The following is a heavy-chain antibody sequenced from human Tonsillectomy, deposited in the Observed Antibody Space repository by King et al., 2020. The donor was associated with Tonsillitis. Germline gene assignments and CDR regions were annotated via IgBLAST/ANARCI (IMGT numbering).Heavy chain of an antibody. CDR1: GGSISSSNW. CDR3: ARGAALLLWFAVTLASNYYGMDV. CDR2: IYHSGST. Sequence: QLQESGPGLVKPSGTLSLTCAVSGGSISSSNWWSWVRQPPGKGLEWIGEIYHSGSTNYNPSLKSRVTITVDKSKNQFSLKLSSVTAADTAVYYCARGAALLLWFAVTLASNYYGMDVWGQGTTVTVSS. D-gene: IGHD3-10*01. J-gene: IGHJ6*02. V-gene: IGHV4-4*02.